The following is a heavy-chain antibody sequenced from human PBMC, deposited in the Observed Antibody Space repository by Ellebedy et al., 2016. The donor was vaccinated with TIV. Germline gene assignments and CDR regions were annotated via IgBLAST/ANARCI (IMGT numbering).Heavy chain of an antibody. D-gene: IGHD4-17*01. J-gene: IGHJ4*02. CDR3: AKDSHGDYGQCYFDY. CDR2: IRGSGGSI. CDR1: GFSFSSYD. V-gene: IGHV3-23*01. Sequence: PGGSLRLSCAASGFSFSSYDMSRVRQAPGKGLEWVSAIRGSGGSIFYADSVKGRFTISRDNSKNTLYLQMNSLRAEDTAVYYCAKDSHGDYGQCYFDYWGQGTLVTVSS.